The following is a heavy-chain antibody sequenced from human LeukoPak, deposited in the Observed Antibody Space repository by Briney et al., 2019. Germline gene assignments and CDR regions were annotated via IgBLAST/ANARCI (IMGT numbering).Heavy chain of an antibody. J-gene: IGHJ3*02. CDR3: ARPRSYFKTLDAFDI. V-gene: IGHV5-51*01. CDR2: IYPGDSDT. CDR1: GYSFTSYW. D-gene: IGHD3-9*01. Sequence: GESLKISCKGSGYSFTSYWIGWVRQMPGKGLEWMGIIYPGDSDTRYSPSFQGQVTISADKPISTAYLQWSSLKASDTAMYYCARPRSYFKTLDAFDIWGQGTMVTVSS.